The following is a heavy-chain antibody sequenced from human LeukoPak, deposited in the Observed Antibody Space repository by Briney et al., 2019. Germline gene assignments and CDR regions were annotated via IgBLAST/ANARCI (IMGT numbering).Heavy chain of an antibody. J-gene: IGHJ6*03. CDR3: ARAYCSGGSCYSFYYYYYMDV. CDR1: GYTFTSYG. V-gene: IGHV1-18*01. D-gene: IGHD2-15*01. CDR2: ISAYNGNT. Sequence: GASVKVSCKASGYTFTSYGISLVRQAPGQGLEWMGWISAYNGNTNYAQKLQGRVTMTTDTSTSTAYMELRSLRSDDTAVYYCARAYCSGGSCYSFYYYYYMDVWSKGTSVTVSS.